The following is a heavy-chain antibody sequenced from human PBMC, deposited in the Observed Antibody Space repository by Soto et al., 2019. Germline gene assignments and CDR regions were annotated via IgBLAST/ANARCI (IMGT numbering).Heavy chain of an antibody. CDR3: ASSGCSSTSCYLGLDY. Sequence: ASVKVSCKASGYTFTSYYMHWVRQAPGQGLEWMGIINPSGGSTSYAQKFQGRVTMTRDTSTSTVYMELSSLRSEDMVLYYCASSGCSSTSCYLGLDYWGQGTLVTVSS. D-gene: IGHD2-2*01. CDR1: GYTFTSYY. J-gene: IGHJ4*02. CDR2: INPSGGST. V-gene: IGHV1-46*03.